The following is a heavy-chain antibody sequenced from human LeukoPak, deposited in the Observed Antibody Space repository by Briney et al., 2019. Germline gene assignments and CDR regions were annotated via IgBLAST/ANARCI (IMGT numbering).Heavy chain of an antibody. CDR2: MNPDGGQK. J-gene: IGHJ4*02. CDR3: ARDDGFSCYSY. V-gene: IGHV3-7*01. D-gene: IGHD3/OR15-3a*01. Sequence: PGGSLRLSCAASGFTFSTYWMTWVRQAPGKGLGWVANMNPDGGQKYYVDSVKGRFTISRDNAKNSLYLQMNSLTAEDTAVYYCARDDGFSCYSYWGQGTLVTVSS. CDR1: GFTFSTYW.